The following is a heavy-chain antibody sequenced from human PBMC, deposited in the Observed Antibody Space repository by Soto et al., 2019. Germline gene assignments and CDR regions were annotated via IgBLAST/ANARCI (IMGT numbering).Heavy chain of an antibody. V-gene: IGHV4-39*01. CDR3: ARRTVNIRTFYSGLKTHCFDY. CDR1: GDSMSSSDYY. J-gene: IGHJ4*02. D-gene: IGHD6-19*01. Sequence: SETLSLTCAVSGDSMSSSDYYWGWIRQPPGKGLEWIGSIYYSGSTFYNPSLQSRVAISVDTSKNQFSLKLKSVTAADTAIYYCARRTVNIRTFYSGLKTHCFDYWGQGAPVTVSS. CDR2: IYYSGST.